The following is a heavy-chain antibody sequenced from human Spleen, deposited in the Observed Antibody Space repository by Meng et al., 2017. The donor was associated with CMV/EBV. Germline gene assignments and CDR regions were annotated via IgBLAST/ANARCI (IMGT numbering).Heavy chain of an antibody. D-gene: IGHD2-15*01. J-gene: IGHJ6*02. V-gene: IGHV3-23*01. CDR2: ISGSGGST. CDR3: AKGIAANYYYGMDV. Sequence: GESLKISCAASGFTFSSYAMSWVRQAPGKGLEWVSAISGSGGSTYYADSVKGRFTISRDNSKNTLYLQMNSLRAEDTAVYYCAKGIAANYYYGMDVWGQGTTVTVSS. CDR1: GFTFSSYA.